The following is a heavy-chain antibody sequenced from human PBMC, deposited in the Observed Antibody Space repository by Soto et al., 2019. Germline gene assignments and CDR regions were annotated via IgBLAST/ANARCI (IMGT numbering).Heavy chain of an antibody. CDR3: ARVGRDYGDSIYYYGMDV. Sequence: SETLSLTCTVSGGSISSYYWIWIRQPPGKGLEWIGYIYYSGSTNYNPSLKSRVTISVDTSKNQFSLKLSSVTAADTAVYYCARVGRDYGDSIYYYGMDVWGQGTTVTVSS. J-gene: IGHJ6*02. CDR1: GGSISSYY. V-gene: IGHV4-59*01. CDR2: IYYSGST. D-gene: IGHD4-17*01.